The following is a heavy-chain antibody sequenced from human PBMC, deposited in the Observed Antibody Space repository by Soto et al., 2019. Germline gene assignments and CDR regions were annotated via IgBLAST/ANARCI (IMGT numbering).Heavy chain of an antibody. J-gene: IGHJ4*02. CDR3: ARPPGYISDWYYFDI. CDR1: GYTLIDYY. V-gene: IGHV1-2*02. D-gene: IGHD3-9*01. CDR2: ISPRSGGT. Sequence: ASVKVSCKASGYTLIDYYMHWVRQAPGQGFEWMGRISPRSGGTNYAQKFQGRVTMTWDTSLNTAYMELSSLISEDTAVYYCARPPGYISDWYYFDIWGQGTLVTVSS.